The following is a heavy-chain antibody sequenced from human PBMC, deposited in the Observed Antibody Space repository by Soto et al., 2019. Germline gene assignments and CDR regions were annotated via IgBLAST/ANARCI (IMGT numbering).Heavy chain of an antibody. CDR1: GFTVSSNY. J-gene: IGHJ6*02. CDR2: IYSGGST. Sequence: GGSLRLSCAASGFTVSSNYMSWVRQAPGKGLEWVSVIYSGGSTYYADSVKGRFTTSRDNSKNTLYLQMNSLRAEDTAVYYCARDVVVITNKYYYYGMDVWGQGTTVTVSS. V-gene: IGHV3-53*01. CDR3: ARDVVVITNKYYYYGMDV. D-gene: IGHD3-22*01.